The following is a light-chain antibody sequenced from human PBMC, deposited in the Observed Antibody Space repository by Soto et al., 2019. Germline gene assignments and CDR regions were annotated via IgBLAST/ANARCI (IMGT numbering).Light chain of an antibody. CDR2: GAS. J-gene: IGKJ5*01. CDR1: QSVSSK. V-gene: IGKV3-15*01. CDR3: QQYNNWPLT. Sequence: DIGMTQSPATLSVSPGERATLSCMASQSVSSKLAWYQQNPGQAPRLLIHGASTRATGIPARFSGSWSGTEFTLTSSSLQSEEFAVYYFQQYNNWPLTFGQGTRLEIK.